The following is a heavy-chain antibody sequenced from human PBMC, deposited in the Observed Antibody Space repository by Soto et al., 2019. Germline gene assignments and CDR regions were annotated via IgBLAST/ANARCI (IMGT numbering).Heavy chain of an antibody. J-gene: IGHJ4*02. CDR1: GDSINSTDW. Sequence: NLPETLSLTCAVSGDSINSTDWWNWVRQSPGKGLEWIGEIYHGGNIYYNPSLKSRVTISMDKSKNQFSLNLFYVTAADTAVYYCARRYGGTLDYWGQGTLVTVSS. CDR2: IYHGGNI. V-gene: IGHV4-4*03. CDR3: ARRYGGTLDY. D-gene: IGHD4-17*01.